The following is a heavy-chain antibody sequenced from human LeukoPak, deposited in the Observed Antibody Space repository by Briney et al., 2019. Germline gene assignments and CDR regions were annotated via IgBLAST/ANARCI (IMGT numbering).Heavy chain of an antibody. CDR2: IYYSGST. V-gene: IGHV4-39*01. J-gene: IGHJ4*02. CDR1: GGSISSSSYY. Sequence: SETMSLTCTVSGGSISSSSYYWGWIRQPPGKGLEWIGSIYYSGSTYYNPSLKSRVTISVDTSKNQFSLKLSSVTAADTAVYYCARLGWYSYGYLDYWGQGTLATVSS. D-gene: IGHD5-18*01. CDR3: ARLGWYSYGYLDY.